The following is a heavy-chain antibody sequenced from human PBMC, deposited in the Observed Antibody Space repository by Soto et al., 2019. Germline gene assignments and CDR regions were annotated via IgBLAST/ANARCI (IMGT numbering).Heavy chain of an antibody. J-gene: IGHJ5*02. CDR2: ISAYNGNT. V-gene: IGHV1-18*01. Sequence: GASVKVSCKASGYTFTSYGISWVRQAPGQGLEWMGWISAYNGNTNYAQKLQGRVTMTTDTSTSTAYMELRSLRSDDTAVYYCARLIWDGAKVPNWFDPWGQGTLVTVSS. D-gene: IGHD1-26*01. CDR3: ARLIWDGAKVPNWFDP. CDR1: GYTFTSYG.